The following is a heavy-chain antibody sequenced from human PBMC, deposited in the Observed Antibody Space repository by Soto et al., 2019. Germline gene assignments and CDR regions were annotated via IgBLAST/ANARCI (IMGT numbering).Heavy chain of an antibody. V-gene: IGHV4-30-2*01. Sequence: QLQLQESGSGLVKPSQTLSLTCTVSGGYINSGGYSWTWIRQPPGKGLEWIGFIYHTGTTYYNPSLQSRVTIAVNRSKNQFSLKLNSVTAADTAVYYWARGVNYYDRSGSSWFDPWGQGALVTVSS. D-gene: IGHD3-22*01. J-gene: IGHJ5*02. CDR1: GGYINSGGYS. CDR2: IYHTGTT. CDR3: ARGVNYYDRSGSSWFDP.